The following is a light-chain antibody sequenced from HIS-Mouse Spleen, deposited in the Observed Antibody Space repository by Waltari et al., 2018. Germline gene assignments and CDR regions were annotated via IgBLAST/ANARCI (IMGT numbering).Light chain of an antibody. J-gene: IGLJ3*02. CDR3: CSYAGSSTWV. CDR2: EGS. Sequence: QSALTQPASVSGSPGQSITIPCPGTSSDVGRYNLVSCYQQHPGKAPKLLIYEGSKRPSGVSNRFSGSKSGNTASLTISGLQAEDEADYYCCSYAGSSTWVFGGGTKLTVL. V-gene: IGLV2-23*01. CDR1: SSDVGRYNL.